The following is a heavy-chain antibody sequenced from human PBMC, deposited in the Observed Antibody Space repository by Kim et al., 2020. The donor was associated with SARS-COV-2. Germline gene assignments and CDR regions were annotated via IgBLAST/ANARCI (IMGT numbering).Heavy chain of an antibody. CDR2: IYYSGST. CDR3: ARVPGYCSGGSCYGRTLQH. V-gene: IGHV4-59*01. CDR1: GGSISSYY. Sequence: SETLSLTCTVSGGSISSYYWSWIRQPPGKGLEWIGYIYYSGSTNYNPSLKSRVTISVDTSKNQFSLKLSSVTAADTAVYYCARVPGYCSGGSCYGRTLQHWGQGTLVTVSS. D-gene: IGHD2-15*01. J-gene: IGHJ1*01.